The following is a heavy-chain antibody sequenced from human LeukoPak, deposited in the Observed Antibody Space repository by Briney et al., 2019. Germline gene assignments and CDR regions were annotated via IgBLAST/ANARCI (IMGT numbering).Heavy chain of an antibody. CDR2: ISDSGSLT. Sequence: PGGSLRLSCAASGFAVSSLAMGWVRQAPGQGLEWVSLISDSGSLTYYADSVKGRFTISRDNSKNTLFLQMNSLRAEDTAVYYCAKDARRTNGWYFFDYWGQGTLVTVSS. CDR1: GFAVSSLA. D-gene: IGHD6-19*01. V-gene: IGHV3-23*01. J-gene: IGHJ4*02. CDR3: AKDARRTNGWYFFDY.